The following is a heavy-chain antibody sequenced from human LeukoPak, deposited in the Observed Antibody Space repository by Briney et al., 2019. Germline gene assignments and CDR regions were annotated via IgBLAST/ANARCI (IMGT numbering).Heavy chain of an antibody. V-gene: IGHV3-23*01. CDR2: ISGSGGST. CDR1: GFTFSNYA. D-gene: IGHD3-3*01. CDR3: AKAGDFWSGYYYYYYGVDV. J-gene: IGHJ6*02. Sequence: PGGSLRLSCAASGFTFSNYAMTWVRQAPGKGLEWVSAISGSGGSTYYADSVKGRFTISRDNSKNTLYLQMTSLRAEDTAVYYCAKAGDFWSGYYYYYYGVDVWGQGTTVTVSS.